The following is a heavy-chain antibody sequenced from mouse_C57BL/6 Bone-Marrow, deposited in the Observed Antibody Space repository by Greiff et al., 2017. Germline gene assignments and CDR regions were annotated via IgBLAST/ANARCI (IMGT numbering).Heavy chain of an antibody. Sequence: QVHVKQSGAELARPGASVKLSCKASGYTFTSYGISWVKQRTGQGLEWIGEIYPRSGNTYYNEKFKGKATLTADKSSSTAYMELRSLTSEDSAVYFCARVAKYYFDYWGQGTTLTVSS. CDR3: ARVAKYYFDY. CDR2: IYPRSGNT. V-gene: IGHV1-81*01. CDR1: GYTFTSYG. J-gene: IGHJ2*01. D-gene: IGHD1-1*01.